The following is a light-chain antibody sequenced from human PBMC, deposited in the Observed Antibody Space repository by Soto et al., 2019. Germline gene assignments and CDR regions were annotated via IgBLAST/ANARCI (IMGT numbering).Light chain of an antibody. CDR3: QQYGSSRFT. CDR2: GAS. V-gene: IGKV3-20*01. Sequence: EIVLTQSPGTLSLSPGERATLSCRASQSVSSSYLAWYQQKPGQAPRLLIYGASSRATGIPDRFSGSGSGTDFTLTISILEPEYFAVYYCQQYGSSRFTFGPGTKVDIK. J-gene: IGKJ3*01. CDR1: QSVSSSY.